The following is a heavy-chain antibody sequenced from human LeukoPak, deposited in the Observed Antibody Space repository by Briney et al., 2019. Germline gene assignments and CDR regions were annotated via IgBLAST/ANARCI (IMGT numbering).Heavy chain of an antibody. CDR1: GFTFSSYA. J-gene: IGHJ4*02. D-gene: IGHD3-9*01. CDR2: ISGSGGST. V-gene: IGHV3-23*01. Sequence: GGSLRLSCAASGFTFSSYAMSWVRQAPGKGLEWVSAISGSGGSTYYADSVKGRFTISRDNSKNTLYLQMNSLRAEDTAVYYSAKNYDILTGLPDYWGQGTLVTVSS. CDR3: AKNYDILTGLPDY.